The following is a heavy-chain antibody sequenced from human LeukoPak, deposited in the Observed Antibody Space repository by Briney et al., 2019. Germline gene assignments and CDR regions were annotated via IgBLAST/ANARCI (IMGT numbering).Heavy chain of an antibody. CDR1: GGSISINSYH. CDR3: ARQPGNWYWAFDI. D-gene: IGHD6-13*01. J-gene: IGHJ3*02. V-gene: IGHV4-39*01. CDR2: THYRGDS. Sequence: PSETLSLTCTVSGGSISINSYHWGWIRQPPGKGLEWIATTHYRGDSHHKPALKSRVTISVDTSNNQFSLKLHSVTAADTALYYCARQPGNWYWAFDIWGQGTLVTVSS.